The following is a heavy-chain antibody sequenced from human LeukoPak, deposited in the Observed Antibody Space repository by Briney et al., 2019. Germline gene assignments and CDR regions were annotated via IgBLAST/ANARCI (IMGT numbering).Heavy chain of an antibody. D-gene: IGHD3-10*02. CDR2: ISSGSSYI. V-gene: IGHV3-21*01. J-gene: IGHJ6*04. CDR3: AELGITMIGGV. Sequence: SGGSLRLSCAASGFTFSSYSMNWVRQAPGKGLEWVSSISSGSSYIYYADSVKGRFTISRDNAKNSLYLQMNSLRAEDTAVYYCAELGITMIGGVWGKGTTVTISS. CDR1: GFTFSSYS.